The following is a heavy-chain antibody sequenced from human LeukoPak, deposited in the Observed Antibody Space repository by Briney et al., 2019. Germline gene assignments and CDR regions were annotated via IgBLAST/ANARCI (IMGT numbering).Heavy chain of an antibody. CDR1: GYTFNGYY. D-gene: IGHD6-19*01. J-gene: IGHJ5*02. CDR2: ISAYNGNT. V-gene: IGHV1-18*04. CDR3: ARFGGWYNWFDP. Sequence: ASVKVSCKASGYTFNGYYMHWVRQAPGQGLEWMGWISAYNGNTNYAQKLQGRVTMTTDTSTSTAYMELRSLRSDDTAVYYCARFGGWYNWFDPWGQGTLVTVSS.